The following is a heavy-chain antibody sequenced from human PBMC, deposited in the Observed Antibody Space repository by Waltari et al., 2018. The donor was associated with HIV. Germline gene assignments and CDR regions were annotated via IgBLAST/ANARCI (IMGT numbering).Heavy chain of an antibody. J-gene: IGHJ4*02. CDR3: AREGIVAAPFDF. V-gene: IGHV3-30*01. D-gene: IGHD2-15*01. CDR1: GFIFSDLA. Sequence: QVQLVESGGGLVQPGGSLRLSCAASGFIFSDLAIHWVRQAPGKGLEWVAVISRDGSSKYYADSVQGRFTISRDNSKNSLHLHMNSLRPKDTAVYYCAREGIVAAPFDFWGLGTLVTVSS. CDR2: ISRDGSSK.